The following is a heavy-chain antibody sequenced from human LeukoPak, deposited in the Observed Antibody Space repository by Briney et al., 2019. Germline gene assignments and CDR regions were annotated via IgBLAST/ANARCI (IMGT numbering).Heavy chain of an antibody. CDR3: ARGVVGATGYFDY. CDR1: GGSISSGSYY. CDR2: IYTSGST. J-gene: IGHJ4*02. D-gene: IGHD1-26*01. V-gene: IGHV4-61*02. Sequence: SETLSLTCTVSGGSISSGSYYWSWIRQPAGKGLEWIGRIYTSGSTNYNPSLKSRVTISVDTSKNQFSLKLSPVTATDTAVYYCARGVVGATGYFDYWGQGTLVTVSS.